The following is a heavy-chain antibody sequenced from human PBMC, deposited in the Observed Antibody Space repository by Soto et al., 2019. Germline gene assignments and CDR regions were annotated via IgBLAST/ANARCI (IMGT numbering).Heavy chain of an antibody. Sequence: GGSLRLSCAAAGSTFSCSEMHWVRQAPGNGQEWVSYISKSSSVIYYADSVNGRFTISSDNAKKLLYIQMNMLRPEDTAVYFFARVNLRFSYGIEFWRQAKTVT. V-gene: IGHV3-48*03. D-gene: IGHD3-3*01. CDR2: ISKSSSVI. CDR1: GSTFSCSE. J-gene: IGHJ6*01. CDR3: ARVNLRFSYGIEF.